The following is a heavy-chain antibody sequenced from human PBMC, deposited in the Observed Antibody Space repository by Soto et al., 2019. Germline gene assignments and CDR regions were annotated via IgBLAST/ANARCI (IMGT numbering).Heavy chain of an antibody. D-gene: IGHD5-18*01. CDR1: GGSCSCYY. CDR2: INHSGST. J-gene: IGHJ4*02. CDR3: ARKRGYSYGYPFDY. Sequence: SDTLSLTCAVYGGSCSCYYWSWIRQPPGKGLEWIGEINHSGSTNYNPSLKSRVTISVDTSKNQFSLKLSSVTAADTAVYYCARKRGYSYGYPFDYWGQGTLVTVSS. V-gene: IGHV4-34*01.